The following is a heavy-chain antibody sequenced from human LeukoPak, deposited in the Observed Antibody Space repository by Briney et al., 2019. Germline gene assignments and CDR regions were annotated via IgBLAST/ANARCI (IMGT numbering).Heavy chain of an antibody. CDR2: IIPIFGTA. D-gene: IGHD1-26*01. J-gene: IGHJ4*02. Sequence: GSSVKVSCKASGGTFSSYAISWVRQAPGQGLEWMGGIIPIFGTANYAQKFQGRVTITADESTSTAYMELSSLRSEDTAVYYCATQIRYSGSILESDYWGQGTLVTVSS. CDR1: GGTFSSYA. V-gene: IGHV1-69*01. CDR3: ATQIRYSGSILESDY.